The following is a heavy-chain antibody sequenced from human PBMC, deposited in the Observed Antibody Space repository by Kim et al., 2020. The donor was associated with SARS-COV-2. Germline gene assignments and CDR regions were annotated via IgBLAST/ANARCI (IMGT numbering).Heavy chain of an antibody. CDR1: GYTFTSYA. Sequence: ASVKVSCKASGYTFTSYAMHWVRQAPGQRLEWMGWINAGNGNTKYSQKFQGRVTITRDTSASTAYMELSSLRSEDTAVYYCARRVTNYDFWSGYSVPANLFDYWGQGTLVTVSS. D-gene: IGHD3-3*01. CDR2: INAGNGNT. CDR3: ARRVTNYDFWSGYSVPANLFDY. J-gene: IGHJ4*02. V-gene: IGHV1-3*01.